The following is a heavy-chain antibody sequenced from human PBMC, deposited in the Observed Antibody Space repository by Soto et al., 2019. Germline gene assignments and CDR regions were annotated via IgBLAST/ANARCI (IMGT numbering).Heavy chain of an antibody. CDR1: GGTFSSYT. CDR2: IIPILGIA. V-gene: IGHV1-69*02. Sequence: GASVKVSCKASGGTFSSYTISWVRQAPGQGLEWMGRIIPILGIANYAQKFQGRVTITADKSTSTAYMELSSLRSEDTAVYYCARGSTYYYDSSGPESGYGMDVWGQGTTVTVSS. J-gene: IGHJ6*02. CDR3: ARGSTYYYDSSGPESGYGMDV. D-gene: IGHD3-22*01.